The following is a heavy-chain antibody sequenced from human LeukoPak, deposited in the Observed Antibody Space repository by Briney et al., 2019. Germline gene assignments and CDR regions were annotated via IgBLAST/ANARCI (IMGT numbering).Heavy chain of an antibody. CDR3: AALYSNYYYMDV. CDR1: GGSISSYY. J-gene: IGHJ6*03. D-gene: IGHD4-11*01. V-gene: IGHV4-59*01. CDR2: IYYSGST. Sequence: PSETLSLTCTVSGGSISSYYWSWIRQPPGKGLERIGYIYYSGSTNYNPSLKSRVTMSLDTSTNQFSLKLSSVTAADTAVYYCAALYSNYYYMDVWGKGTTVTVSS.